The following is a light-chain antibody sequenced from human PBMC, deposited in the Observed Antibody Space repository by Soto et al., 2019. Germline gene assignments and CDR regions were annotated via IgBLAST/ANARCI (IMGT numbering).Light chain of an antibody. CDR2: GAS. CDR3: QQYVSSVT. Sequence: EIVLTQSPGSLSLSPGDRGTLSCRASQSVDSSFFAWYQQKPDQAPRLLIYGASNSATGIPDRVSGSGYGTDFTLTRSRLEPEDFAVYYCQQYVSSVTVGQGTKVEIK. J-gene: IGKJ1*01. CDR1: QSVDSSF. V-gene: IGKV3-20*01.